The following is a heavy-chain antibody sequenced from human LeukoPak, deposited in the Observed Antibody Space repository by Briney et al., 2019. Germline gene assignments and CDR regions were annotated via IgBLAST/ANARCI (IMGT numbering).Heavy chain of an antibody. V-gene: IGHV1-2*06. D-gene: IGHD1-1*01. J-gene: IGHJ3*02. CDR3: ARESRTIPPGAFDI. CDR1: GYTFTGYY. CDR2: INPNSGGT. Sequence: ASVKVSCKASGYTFTGYYMHWVRQAPGQGLEWMGRINPNSGGTNYAQKFQGRVTMTRDTSISTAYMELSRLRSDDTAVYYCARESRTIPPGAFDIWGQGTMVTVSS.